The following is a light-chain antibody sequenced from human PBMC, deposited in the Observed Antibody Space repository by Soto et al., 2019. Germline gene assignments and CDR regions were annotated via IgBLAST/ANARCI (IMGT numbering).Light chain of an antibody. CDR3: CSYAGSTTRVL. CDR2: EVS. J-gene: IGLJ2*01. V-gene: IGLV2-14*01. CDR1: SSDVDTYKY. Sequence: QSALTQPASVSGSPGQSITISCTGTSSDVDTYKYVSWYQQHPGKAPKLMIYEVSHRPSGVSDRFSGSKSGNTASLTISGLQAEDEGDYYCCSYAGSTTRVLFGGGTQLTVL.